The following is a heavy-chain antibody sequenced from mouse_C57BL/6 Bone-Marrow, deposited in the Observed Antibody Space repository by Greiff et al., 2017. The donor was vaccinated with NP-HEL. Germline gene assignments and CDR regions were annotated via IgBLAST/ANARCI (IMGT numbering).Heavy chain of an antibody. D-gene: IGHD2-3*01. CDR3: ARGGPLDGYYTFLDY. V-gene: IGHV3-6*01. CDR2: ISYDGSN. J-gene: IGHJ2*01. Sequence: EVQLVESGPGLVKPSQSLSLTCSVTGYSITSGYYWNWIRQFPGNKLEWMGYISYDGSNNYNPSLKNRISITRDTSKNQFFLKLNSVTTEDTATYDCARGGPLDGYYTFLDYWGQGTTLTVSS. CDR1: GYSITSGYY.